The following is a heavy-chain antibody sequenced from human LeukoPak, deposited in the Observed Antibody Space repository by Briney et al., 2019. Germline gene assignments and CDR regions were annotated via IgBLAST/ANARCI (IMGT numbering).Heavy chain of an antibody. CDR3: AREIIVDY. V-gene: IGHV3-21*01. CDR2: ISSSSSYI. J-gene: IGHJ4*02. CDR1: GFTFSTFS. Sequence: GGSLRLSCAASGFTFSTFSMNWVRQAPGKGLEWVSSISSSSSYIYYADSVKGRFTISRDNAKNSLYLQMNSLRADDTAVYYCAREIIVDYWGQGTLVTVSS.